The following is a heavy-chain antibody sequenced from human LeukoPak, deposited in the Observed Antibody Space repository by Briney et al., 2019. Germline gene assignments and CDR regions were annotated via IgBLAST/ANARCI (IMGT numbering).Heavy chain of an antibody. Sequence: ASVKVSCKASGCTFTSYYMHWVRQAPGQGLEWMGIINPSGGSTSYAQKFQGRVTMTRDMSTSTVYMELSSLRSEDTAVYYCARDPSGVTGTTMYYFDYWGQGTLVTVSS. D-gene: IGHD1-20*01. CDR2: INPSGGST. J-gene: IGHJ4*02. CDR1: GCTFTSYY. CDR3: ARDPSGVTGTTMYYFDY. V-gene: IGHV1-46*01.